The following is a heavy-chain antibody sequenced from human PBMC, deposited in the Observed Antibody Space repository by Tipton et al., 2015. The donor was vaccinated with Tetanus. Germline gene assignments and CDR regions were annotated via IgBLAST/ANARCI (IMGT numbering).Heavy chain of an antibody. Sequence: TLSLTCTVSGGSISGSYWSWIRQSPGKGLEWIGEINHSGSTTYSPSFKSRVTISVDTPKNQFSLKLTSLTVADTAVYYCARGGSYSYGPRGFDLWGRGTLVTVSS. CDR3: ARGGSYSYGPRGFDL. CDR2: INHSGST. CDR1: GGSISGSY. D-gene: IGHD5-18*01. J-gene: IGHJ2*01. V-gene: IGHV4-34*01.